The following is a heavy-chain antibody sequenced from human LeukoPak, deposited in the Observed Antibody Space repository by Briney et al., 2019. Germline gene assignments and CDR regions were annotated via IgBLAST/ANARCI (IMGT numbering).Heavy chain of an antibody. J-gene: IGHJ4*02. D-gene: IGHD2-8*01. CDR2: IYYSGST. CDR3: ARGVGGAY. CDR1: GGSISSSSYY. V-gene: IGHV4-39*01. Sequence: PSETLSLTCTVSGGSISSSSYYWGWIRQPPGKGLEWIGSIYYSGSTYYNPSLKSRVTISVDTSKNQFSLKLSSVTAADTAVYYCARGVGGAYWGQGTLVTVSS.